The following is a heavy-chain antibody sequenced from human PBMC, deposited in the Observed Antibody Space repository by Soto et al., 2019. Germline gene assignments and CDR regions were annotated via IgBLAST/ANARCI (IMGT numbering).Heavy chain of an antibody. Sequence: GGSLRLSCAASGFTFSSYAMSWVRQAPGKGLEWVSAISGSGGSTYYADSVKGRFTISRDNSKNTLYLQMNSLRAEDTAVYYCAKVRGVAVAGSPFFDYWGQGTLVTVSS. CDR2: ISGSGGST. V-gene: IGHV3-23*01. D-gene: IGHD6-19*01. J-gene: IGHJ4*02. CDR3: AKVRGVAVAGSPFFDY. CDR1: GFTFSSYA.